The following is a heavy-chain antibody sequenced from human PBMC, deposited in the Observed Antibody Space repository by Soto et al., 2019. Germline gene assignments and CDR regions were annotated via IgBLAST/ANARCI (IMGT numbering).Heavy chain of an antibody. V-gene: IGHV3-33*06. D-gene: IGHD2-2*01. CDR3: AKVPPTPQGSRVYRPFHY. J-gene: IGHJ4*02. Sequence: QVQLVESGGGVVQPGRSLRLSCAASGFTFSSYGMHWVRQAPGKGLEWVAVIWYDGSNKYYADSVKGRFTISRDNSKKSLYQKINRVRGEDRVVYYWAKVPPTPQGSRVYRPFHYWGQETLVPVPS. CDR1: GFTFSSYG. CDR2: IWYDGSNK.